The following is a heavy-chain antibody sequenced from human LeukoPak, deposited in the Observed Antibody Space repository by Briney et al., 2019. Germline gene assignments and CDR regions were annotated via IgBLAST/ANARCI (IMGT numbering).Heavy chain of an antibody. CDR2: IIPILGIA. J-gene: IGHJ2*01. Sequence: SVKVSCKASGGTFSSYAISWVRQAPGQRLEWMGRIIPILGIANYAQKFQGRVTITADKSTSTAYMELSSLRSEDTAVYYCAKDPLAWYFDLWGRGTLSLSPQ. CDR3: AKDPLAWYFDL. D-gene: IGHD6-13*01. CDR1: GGTFSSYA. V-gene: IGHV1-69*04.